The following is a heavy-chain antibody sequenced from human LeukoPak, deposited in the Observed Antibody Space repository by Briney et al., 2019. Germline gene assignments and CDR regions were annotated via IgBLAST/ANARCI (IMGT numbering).Heavy chain of an antibody. D-gene: IGHD3-22*01. CDR2: IIPIFGTA. Sequence: GASVKVSCKASGGTFSSYAISWVRQAPGQGLEWMGGIIPIFGTANYAQKFQGRVTITADESTSTAYMELSSLRSEDTAVYYCARENYYDNTDAFDIWGQGTMVTVSS. CDR1: GGTFSSYA. J-gene: IGHJ3*02. CDR3: ARENYYDNTDAFDI. V-gene: IGHV1-69*13.